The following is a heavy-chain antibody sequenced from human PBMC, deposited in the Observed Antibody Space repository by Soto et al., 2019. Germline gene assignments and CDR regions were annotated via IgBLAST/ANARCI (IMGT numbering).Heavy chain of an antibody. Sequence: GGSLRLSCAASGFTFSSYSMNWVRQAPGKGLEWVSSISSSSYIYYADSVKGRFTISRDNAKNSLYLQMNSLRAEDTAVYYCARDLAPQQPHNWFDPWGQGTLVTVSS. CDR1: GFTFSSYS. D-gene: IGHD3-16*01. V-gene: IGHV3-21*01. J-gene: IGHJ5*02. CDR2: ISSSSYI. CDR3: ARDLAPQQPHNWFDP.